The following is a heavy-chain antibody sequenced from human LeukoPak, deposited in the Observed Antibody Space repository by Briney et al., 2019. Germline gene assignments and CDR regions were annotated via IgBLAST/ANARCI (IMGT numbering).Heavy chain of an antibody. Sequence: GGSLRLSCAASGFTFNTYWMHWVRQAPGKGLVWVSRINTDGRITNYADSVKGRFTISRDNAKNSLYLQMNSLRAEDTAVYYCARVGRSGSFDYWGQGTLVTVSS. J-gene: IGHJ4*02. CDR3: ARVGRSGSFDY. CDR2: INTDGRIT. CDR1: GFTFNTYW. D-gene: IGHD1-26*01. V-gene: IGHV3-74*01.